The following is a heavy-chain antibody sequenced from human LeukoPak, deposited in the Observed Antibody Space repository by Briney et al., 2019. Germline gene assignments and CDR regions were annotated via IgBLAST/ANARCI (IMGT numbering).Heavy chain of an antibody. J-gene: IGHJ4*02. D-gene: IGHD1-14*01. V-gene: IGHV3-53*01. CDR3: ARGVEPLAANTLAY. CDR2: LYSDGNT. Sequence: GGSLRLSCAASGFTVITNDMTWVRQAPGKGLEWVSVLYSDGNTKNADSVQGRFTISRDNSKNTLYLEMNSLSPDDTAVYYCARGVEPLAANTLAYWGQGTLVTVSS. CDR1: GFTVITND.